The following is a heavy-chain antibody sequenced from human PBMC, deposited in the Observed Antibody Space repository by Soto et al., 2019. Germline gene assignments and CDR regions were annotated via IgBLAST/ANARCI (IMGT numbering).Heavy chain of an antibody. V-gene: IGHV3-21*06. CDR1: GFSFSSYT. CDR3: TRAHEVAWFDS. CDR2: ITNRGTHT. Sequence: GGSLRLSCTASGFSFSSYTMNWVRQAPGKGLQWVASITNRGTHTYSADSVKGRFTISRDNNKNSLYLQMNNLRAEDTATYYCTRAHEVAWFDSWGLGTLVTVSS. J-gene: IGHJ5*01. D-gene: IGHD2-15*01.